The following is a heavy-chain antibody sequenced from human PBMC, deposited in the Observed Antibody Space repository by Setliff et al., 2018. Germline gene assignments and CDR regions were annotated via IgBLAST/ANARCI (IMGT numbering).Heavy chain of an antibody. J-gene: IGHJ4*02. D-gene: IGHD6-6*01. CDR2: IKGDGSEK. CDR1: AFTFKNYW. CDR3: AKSSGSSSSTNLEY. Sequence: GGSLRLSCAASAFTFKNYWMSWVRQAPGKGLEWVANIKGDGSEKFYLDSVKGRFTISRDNAKNSLYLQMDSLRADDTALYYCAKSSGSSSSTNLEYLGPGTLVTVSS. V-gene: IGHV3-7*03.